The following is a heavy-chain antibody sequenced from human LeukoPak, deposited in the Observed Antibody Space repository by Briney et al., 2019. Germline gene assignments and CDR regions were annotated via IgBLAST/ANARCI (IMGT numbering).Heavy chain of an antibody. CDR1: GFTFDDYG. V-gene: IGHV3-20*01. J-gene: IGHJ5*01. CDR3: ARVDRHCSSTSCYVWNWFDS. D-gene: IGHD2-2*01. Sequence: EGSLRLSCAVSGFTFDDYGMSWVRQAPGKGLEWVSGINWNGGSTGYADSVKGRFTISRDNAKNSLYLQMNSLRAEDTALYHCARVDRHCSSTSCYVWNWFDSWGQGTLVTVSS. CDR2: INWNGGST.